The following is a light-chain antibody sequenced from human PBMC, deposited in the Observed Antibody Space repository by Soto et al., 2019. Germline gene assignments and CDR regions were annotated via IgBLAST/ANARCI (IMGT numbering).Light chain of an antibody. CDR1: QSVSTF. CDR2: EAS. CDR3: QQRHMWPIT. V-gene: IGKV3-11*01. J-gene: IGKJ5*01. Sequence: EIVLTQSPATLSLSPGERATLSCRASQSVSTFLAWYQQKPGQVPRLLISEASNRATGIPPRFSGSGSGTDFTLTISSLEPEDSAVYYCQQRHMWPITFGQGTRLEIK.